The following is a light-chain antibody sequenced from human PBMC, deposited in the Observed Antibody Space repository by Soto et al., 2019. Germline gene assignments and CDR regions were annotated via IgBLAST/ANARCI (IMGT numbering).Light chain of an antibody. CDR2: GAS. V-gene: IGKV3D-15*01. J-gene: IGKJ4*01. CDR3: QQYDDWLRLT. Sequence: ERVMTKSPATLSVSPGERATLSCRASQSVNIYLAWYQQKPGQAPRLLIFGASSRATGIPARFSGSGSGTEFNLTISSLQSEDFAVYFCQQYDDWLRLTFGGGTMVDIK. CDR1: QSVNIY.